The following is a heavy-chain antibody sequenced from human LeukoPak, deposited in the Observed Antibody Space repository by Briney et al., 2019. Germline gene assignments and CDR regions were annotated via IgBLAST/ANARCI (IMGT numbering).Heavy chain of an antibody. V-gene: IGHV1-18*01. D-gene: IGHD3-10*01. Sequence: ASVKVSCKASGYTFTSYGISWVRQAPGQGLEWMGWISAYNGNTNYAQKLQGRVTMTTDTSTSTAYMELRSLGSDDTAVYYCARDYITMVRGVRVQGAFDIWGQGTMVTVSS. J-gene: IGHJ3*02. CDR1: GYTFTSYG. CDR3: ARDYITMVRGVRVQGAFDI. CDR2: ISAYNGNT.